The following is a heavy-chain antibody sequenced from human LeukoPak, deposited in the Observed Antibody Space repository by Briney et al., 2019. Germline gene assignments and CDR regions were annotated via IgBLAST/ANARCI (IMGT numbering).Heavy chain of an antibody. J-gene: IGHJ4*02. CDR1: GYSFASYW. Sequence: GESLKISCKASGYSFASYWIGWVRQMPGKGLEWMVIIYPGDSDTRYSPSFDGQVTISAEKSISTAYLQWNSLKTSDTAMYYCARRPSSGYYGSHFDYWGQGTLVTVSS. CDR2: IYPGDSDT. V-gene: IGHV5-51*01. D-gene: IGHD3-22*01. CDR3: ARRPSSGYYGSHFDY.